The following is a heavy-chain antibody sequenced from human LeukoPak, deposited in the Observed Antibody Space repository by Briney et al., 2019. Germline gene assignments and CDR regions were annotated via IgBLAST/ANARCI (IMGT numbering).Heavy chain of an antibody. CDR1: GFTFRTYW. Sequence: PGGSLRLSCAASGFTFRTYWVNWVRQPPGKGLEWVSRINFDENTTKYADSVKGRFTISRDNAKNSLYLQMNSLRTEDTAVYYCARRRYNWNAIDYWGQGTLVTVSS. CDR2: INFDENTT. V-gene: IGHV3-74*01. CDR3: ARRRYNWNAIDY. J-gene: IGHJ4*02. D-gene: IGHD1-20*01.